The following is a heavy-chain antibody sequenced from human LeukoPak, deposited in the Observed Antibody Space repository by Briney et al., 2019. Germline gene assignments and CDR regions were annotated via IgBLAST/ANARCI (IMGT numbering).Heavy chain of an antibody. CDR3: ARDSPRITSGNFLYYFDY. Sequence: PGGSLRLSCAASGFTFSSYGMHWVRQAPGKGLEWVAVISYDGSNKYYADSVKGRFTISRDNSKNTLFLQMNSLRVEDTALYYCARDSPRITSGNFLYYFDYWGQGTLVTVSS. J-gene: IGHJ4*02. CDR1: GFTFSSYG. V-gene: IGHV3-30*19. CDR2: ISYDGSNK. D-gene: IGHD3-10*01.